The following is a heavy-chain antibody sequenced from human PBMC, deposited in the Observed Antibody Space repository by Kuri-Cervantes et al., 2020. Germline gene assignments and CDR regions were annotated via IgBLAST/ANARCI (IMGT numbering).Heavy chain of an antibody. D-gene: IGHD6-19*01. CDR3: ARGRLEQWLVPFDY. V-gene: IGHV3-30*02. Sequence: GESLKISCAASGFTFSNYAMHWVRQAPGKTLEWVAFIQDDGSDKYYPESVRRRFTISRDNSKNTIYPQMSSLRAEDTALYYCARGRLEQWLVPFDYWGQGTLVTVS. J-gene: IGHJ4*02. CDR2: IQDDGSDK. CDR1: GFTFSNYA.